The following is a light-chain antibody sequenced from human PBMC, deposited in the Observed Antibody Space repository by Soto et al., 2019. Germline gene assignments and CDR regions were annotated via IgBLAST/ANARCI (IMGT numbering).Light chain of an antibody. V-gene: IGLV2-8*01. CDR3: SSYAGSNYV. CDR1: SSDVGGYNY. CDR2: EVS. Sequence: QSALTQPPSASGSPGQSVTISCTGTSSDVGGYNYVSWYQQHPGKAPKLMIYEVSKRPSGVPDRFSGSKSGNTASLTVSGLQAEDEADYYCSSYAGSNYVFGPGTKLTVL. J-gene: IGLJ1*01.